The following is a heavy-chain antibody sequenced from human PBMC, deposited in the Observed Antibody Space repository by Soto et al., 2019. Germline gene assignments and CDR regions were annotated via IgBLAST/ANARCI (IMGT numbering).Heavy chain of an antibody. D-gene: IGHD2-15*01. V-gene: IGHV3-23*01. J-gene: IGHJ6*03. CDR2: ISGSGGST. Sequence: EVQLLESGGGLVQPGGSLRLSCAASGFTFSSYAMSWVRQAPGKGLEWVSAISGSGGSTYYADSVKGRFTISRDNSKNALSLQMNMLRAEAAAVDDYSNALMLQNPCCDYYIDDWGKGTTVTVSS. CDR1: GFTFSSYA. CDR3: SNALMLQNPCCDYYIDD.